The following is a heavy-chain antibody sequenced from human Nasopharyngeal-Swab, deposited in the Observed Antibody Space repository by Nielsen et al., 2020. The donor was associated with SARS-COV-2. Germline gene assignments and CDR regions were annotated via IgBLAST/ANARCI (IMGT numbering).Heavy chain of an antibody. D-gene: IGHD5-12*01. CDR3: AKNSGYDSFDY. V-gene: IGHV3-13*01. Sequence: GESLKISCAASGFTFSSYDMHWVRQATGKGPEWVSAIGTAGDTYYPGSVKGRFTISRENAKNSLYLQMNSLRAGDTAVYYCAKNSGYDSFDYWGQGTLVTVSS. CDR2: IGTAGDT. J-gene: IGHJ4*02. CDR1: GFTFSSYD.